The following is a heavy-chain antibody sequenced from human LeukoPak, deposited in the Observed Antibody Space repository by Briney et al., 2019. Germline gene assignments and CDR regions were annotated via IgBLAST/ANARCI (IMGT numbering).Heavy chain of an antibody. CDR1: GGSFSGYH. V-gene: IGHV4-34*01. J-gene: IGHJ4*02. D-gene: IGHD3-10*01. CDR2: INHSGST. CDR3: ARLVSDYYGSGSFDY. Sequence: SETLSLTCAVYGGSFSGYHWSWIRQPPGKGLEWIGEINHSGSTNYNPSLKSRVTISVDTSKNQFSLKLSSVTAADTAVYYCARLVSDYYGSGSFDYWGQGTLVTVSS.